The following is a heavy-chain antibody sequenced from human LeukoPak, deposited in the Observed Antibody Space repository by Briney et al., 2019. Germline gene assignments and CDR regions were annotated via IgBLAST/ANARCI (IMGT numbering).Heavy chain of an antibody. CDR2: IYYTGST. CDR1: GGSISSYY. V-gene: IGHV4-59*12. CDR3: AREITSTSRHFDY. D-gene: IGHD2-2*01. J-gene: IGHJ4*02. Sequence: PSETLSLTCTVSGGSISSYYWTWIRQPPGKGLEWIGYIYYTGSTNYNPSLKSRITMSVDTSKNQFSLKLSSVTAADTAVYYCAREITSTSRHFDYWGQGTLVTVSS.